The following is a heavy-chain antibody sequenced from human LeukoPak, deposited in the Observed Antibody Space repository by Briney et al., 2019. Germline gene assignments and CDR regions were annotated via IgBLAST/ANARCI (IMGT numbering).Heavy chain of an antibody. D-gene: IGHD1-26*01. Sequence: ASVKVSCKASGYTFTSYDINWVRQATGQGLEWMGWMNPNSGNTAYAQKSQGRVTMTRNTSISTAYMELSNLRSEDTAVYYCAREPIVGAARYWFDPWGQGTLVTVSS. CDR2: MNPNSGNT. J-gene: IGHJ5*02. V-gene: IGHV1-8*01. CDR1: GYTFTSYD. CDR3: AREPIVGAARYWFDP.